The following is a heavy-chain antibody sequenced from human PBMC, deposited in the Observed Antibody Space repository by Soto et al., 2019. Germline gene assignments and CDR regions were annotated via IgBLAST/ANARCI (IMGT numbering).Heavy chain of an antibody. J-gene: IGHJ3*02. CDR3: ATKELADAFDI. D-gene: IGHD1-26*01. V-gene: IGHV3-53*04. CDR2: IYSGGST. CDR1: GFTVSSNY. Sequence: GGSLRLSCAASGFTVSSNYMRWVRQAPGKGLEWVSVIYSGGSTYYADSVKGRFTISRHNSKNTLYLQMNSLRAEDTAVYYCATKELADAFDIWGQGKMVTVSS.